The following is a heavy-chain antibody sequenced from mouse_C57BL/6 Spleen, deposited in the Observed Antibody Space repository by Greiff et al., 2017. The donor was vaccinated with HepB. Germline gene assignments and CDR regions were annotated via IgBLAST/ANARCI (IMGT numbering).Heavy chain of an antibody. CDR3: ARDHYDYEAY. J-gene: IGHJ3*01. CDR1: GYSITSGYY. D-gene: IGHD2-4*01. CDR2: ISYDGSN. V-gene: IGHV3-6*01. Sequence: EVQLQESGPGLVKPSQSLSLTCSVTGYSITSGYYWNWIRQFPGNKLEWMCYISYDGSNNYNPSLKNRISITRDTSKNQFFLKLNSVTTEDTATYYCARDHYDYEAYWGQGTLVTVSA.